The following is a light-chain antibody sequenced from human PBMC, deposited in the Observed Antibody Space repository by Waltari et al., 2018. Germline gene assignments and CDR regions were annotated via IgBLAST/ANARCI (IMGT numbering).Light chain of an antibody. Sequence: EVVMTQSPATLAVSPGERAPLSCRASQSVSSSLAWYQQKPGQTPRLLIYGASTRATGIPVRFSGSGSGTEFTLTISSLQSEDFAVYYCLQYNNWPPWTFGQGTKVEIK. CDR1: QSVSSS. V-gene: IGKV3-15*01. CDR2: GAS. CDR3: LQYNNWPPWT. J-gene: IGKJ1*01.